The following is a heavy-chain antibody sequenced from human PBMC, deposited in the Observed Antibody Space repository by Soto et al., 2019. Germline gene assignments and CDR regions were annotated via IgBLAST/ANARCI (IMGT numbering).Heavy chain of an antibody. V-gene: IGHV4-39*01. CDR1: GGSISSSSYY. CDR3: ARRPTRDCSSTCCPPWFDP. Sequence: SETLSLTCTVSGGSISSSSYYWGWIRQPPGKGLEWTGSIYYSGSTYYNPSLKSRVTISVDTSKNQFSLKLSSVTAADTAVYYCARRPTRDCSSTCCPPWFDPWGQGTVVTVSS. CDR2: IYYSGST. D-gene: IGHD2-2*01. J-gene: IGHJ5*02.